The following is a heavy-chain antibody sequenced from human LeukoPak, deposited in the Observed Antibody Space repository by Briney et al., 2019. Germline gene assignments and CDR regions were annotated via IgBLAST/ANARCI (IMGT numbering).Heavy chain of an antibody. Sequence: SGGSLRLSCAASGFTFTDVYMSRLRQSPGKGLEWLAYIGPNSADISYADSVKGRFTISRDNSKNTLYLQMNSLRAEDTAVYYCAKDDYDILTGYYKGFDYWGQGTLVTVSS. J-gene: IGHJ4*02. V-gene: IGHV3-11*06. CDR2: IGPNSADI. CDR3: AKDDYDILTGYYKGFDY. CDR1: GFTFTDVY. D-gene: IGHD3-9*01.